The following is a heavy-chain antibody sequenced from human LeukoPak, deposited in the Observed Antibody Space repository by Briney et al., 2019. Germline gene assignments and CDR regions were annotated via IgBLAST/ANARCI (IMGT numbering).Heavy chain of an antibody. CDR3: ARGRFGVKGAFDI. J-gene: IGHJ3*02. D-gene: IGHD3-10*01. Sequence: SQTLSLTCTVSGGSISSGDYYWSWLRQPPGKGLEWIGYIYYSGSTYYNPSLKSRVTISVDTSKNQFSLKLSSVTAADTAVYYCARGRFGVKGAFDIWGQGTMVTVSS. CDR1: GGSISSGDYY. V-gene: IGHV4-30-4*01. CDR2: IYYSGST.